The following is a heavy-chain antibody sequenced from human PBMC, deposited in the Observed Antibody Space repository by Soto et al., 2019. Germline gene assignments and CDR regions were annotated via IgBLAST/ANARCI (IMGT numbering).Heavy chain of an antibody. J-gene: IGHJ6*02. CDR2: ISYDGSNK. D-gene: IGHD6-13*01. CDR3: AKDHNSSWYHLLPYYYYGMDV. CDR1: GFTFSSYG. V-gene: IGHV3-30*18. Sequence: LRLSCAASGFTFSSYGMHWVRQAPGKGLEWVAVISYDGSNKYYADSVKGRFTISRDNSKNTLYLQMNSLRAEDTAVYYCAKDHNSSWYHLLPYYYYGMDVWGQGTTVTVS.